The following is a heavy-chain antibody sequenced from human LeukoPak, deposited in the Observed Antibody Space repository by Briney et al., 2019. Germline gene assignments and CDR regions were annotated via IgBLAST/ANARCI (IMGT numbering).Heavy chain of an antibody. V-gene: IGHV4-59*12. CDR3: ARVRYYDSSGHRNYYYYYYMDV. CDR1: GGSISSYY. Sequence: SETLSLTCTVSGGSISSYYWSWIRQPPGKGLEWIGYIYYSGSTNYNPSLKSRVTISVGTSKNQFSLKLSSVTAADTAVYYCARVRYYDSSGHRNYYYYYYMDVWGKGTTVTVSS. CDR2: IYYSGST. D-gene: IGHD3-22*01. J-gene: IGHJ6*03.